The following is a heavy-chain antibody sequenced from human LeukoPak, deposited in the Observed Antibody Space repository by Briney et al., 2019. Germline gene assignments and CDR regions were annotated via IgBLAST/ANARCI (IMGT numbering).Heavy chain of an antibody. CDR1: GFTFITYW. J-gene: IGHJ4*02. CDR2: IKEDGSDK. CDR3: ARDAPGYGGYGD. Sequence: GSLRLSCAASGFTFITYWMSWVRQAPGKGLEWVGNIKEDGSDKYYGDSVKGRFTISRDNAKNSLYLQMNSLRAEDTAVYYCARDAPGYGGYGDWGQGILVTVSS. D-gene: IGHD5-12*01. V-gene: IGHV3-7*01.